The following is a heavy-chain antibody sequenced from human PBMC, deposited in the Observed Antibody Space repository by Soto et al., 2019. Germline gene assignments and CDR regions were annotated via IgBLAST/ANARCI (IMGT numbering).Heavy chain of an antibody. Sequence: SETLSLTCTVSGGSIISSSHYFFCIRQPPGKGLEWIGTMSYSGSTYYNPSLKSRVTISVDTSKTQLSLKLSSVTAADTAVYYCANSGSYFSFDYWGQGTLVTVSS. CDR3: ANSGSYFSFDY. V-gene: IGHV4-39*01. J-gene: IGHJ4*02. D-gene: IGHD1-26*01. CDR2: MSYSGST. CDR1: GGSIISSSHY.